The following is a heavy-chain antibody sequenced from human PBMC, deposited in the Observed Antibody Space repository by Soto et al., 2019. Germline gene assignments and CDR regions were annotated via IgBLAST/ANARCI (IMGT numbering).Heavy chain of an antibody. CDR2: ISGDGIGI. Sequence: GGSLRLSCAASAFTFNYYWMHWAREAPGKGLLWVSSISGDGIGIIHADSVKGRFIVSRDNAKNTLYLQMNSLRAEDTAFYYCFREDCGGGLCKRFVYLGQGTPVTVSS. J-gene: IGHJ4*02. CDR1: AFTFNYYW. V-gene: IGHV3-74*01. CDR3: FREDCGGGLCKRFVY. D-gene: IGHD2-15*01.